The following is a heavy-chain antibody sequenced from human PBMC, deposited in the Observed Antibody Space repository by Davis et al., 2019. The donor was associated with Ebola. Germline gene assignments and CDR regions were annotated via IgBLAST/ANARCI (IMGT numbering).Heavy chain of an antibody. J-gene: IGHJ4*02. CDR3: ARDDGFDY. CDR1: GFTFSSYA. Sequence: GESLKISCAASGFTFSSYAMHWVRQAPGKGLEWVAVISYDGSNKYYADSVKGRFTISRDNSKNTLYLQMNSLRAEDTAVYYCARDDGFDYWGQGTLVTVSS. D-gene: IGHD2-8*01. V-gene: IGHV3-30-3*01. CDR2: ISYDGSNK.